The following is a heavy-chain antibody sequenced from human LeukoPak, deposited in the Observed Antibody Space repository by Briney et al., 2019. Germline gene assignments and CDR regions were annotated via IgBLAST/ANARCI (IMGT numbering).Heavy chain of an antibody. CDR3: AKDIYFDWSYFDY. Sequence: GGSLRLSCAASGFTFDDYAMHWVRQAPGKGLEWVSGISWNSGSIGYADSVKGRFTISRDNAKNSLYLQMNSLRAEDTALYYCAKDIYFDWSYFDYWGQGTLVTVSS. CDR2: ISWNSGSI. J-gene: IGHJ4*02. D-gene: IGHD3-9*01. V-gene: IGHV3-9*01. CDR1: GFTFDDYA.